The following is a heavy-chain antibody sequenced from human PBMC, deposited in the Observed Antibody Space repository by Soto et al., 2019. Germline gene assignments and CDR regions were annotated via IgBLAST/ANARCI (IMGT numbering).Heavy chain of an antibody. CDR2: INPTEGRT. J-gene: IGHJ5*02. D-gene: IGHD5-12*01. V-gene: IGHV1-46*01. Sequence: QVQLVQSGAEVRKPGASLKLSCQTSGYPFTSYHMHWVRQAPGQGFEGMGLINPTEGRTRYSQRFQDRVTMTRDTSTSTVYMELSSLRSEDTATYFCARGREYSFGYNWFDPWGQGTLVTVSS. CDR1: GYPFTSYH. CDR3: ARGREYSFGYNWFDP.